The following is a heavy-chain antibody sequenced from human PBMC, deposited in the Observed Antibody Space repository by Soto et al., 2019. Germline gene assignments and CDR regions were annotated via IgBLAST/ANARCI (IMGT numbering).Heavy chain of an antibody. J-gene: IGHJ4*02. CDR3: AKDAVYNDGLWLMDH. Sequence: LRLSCTASGLPHSSFAMMWVRQAPGKGLECVSGIYGNGGGIEYADSVKGRFTISRDNSKNTVYLQMTDLRADDTAVYYCAKDAVYNDGLWLMDHWGQGTQVTVSS. V-gene: IGHV3-23*01. D-gene: IGHD3-16*01. CDR2: IYGNGGGI. CDR1: GLPHSSFA.